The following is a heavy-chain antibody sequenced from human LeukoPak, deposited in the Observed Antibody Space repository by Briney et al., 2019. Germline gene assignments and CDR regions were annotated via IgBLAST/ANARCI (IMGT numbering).Heavy chain of an antibody. V-gene: IGHV3-48*01. J-gene: IGHJ3*02. CDR3: AKVPSHDYGDYVAGAFDI. Sequence: GGSLRLSCAASGFTFSSYSMNWVRQAPGKALEWVSYISSSSSTIYYADSVKGRFTISRDNAKNSLYLQMNSLRAEDTAVYYCAKVPSHDYGDYVAGAFDIWGQGTMVTVSS. D-gene: IGHD4-17*01. CDR2: ISSSSSTI. CDR1: GFTFSSYS.